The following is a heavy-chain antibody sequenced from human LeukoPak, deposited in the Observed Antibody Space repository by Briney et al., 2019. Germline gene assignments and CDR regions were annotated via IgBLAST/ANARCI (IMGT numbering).Heavy chain of an antibody. D-gene: IGHD1-1*01. Sequence: SVKVSCKASGGTFISYAISWVRQAPGQGLEWMGGIIPIFGTANYAQKFQGRVTITADESTSTAYMERSSLRSEDTAVYYCAREGMEYYYYGMDVWGQGTTVTVSS. CDR1: GGTFISYA. CDR3: AREGMEYYYYGMDV. CDR2: IIPIFGTA. J-gene: IGHJ6*02. V-gene: IGHV1-69*13.